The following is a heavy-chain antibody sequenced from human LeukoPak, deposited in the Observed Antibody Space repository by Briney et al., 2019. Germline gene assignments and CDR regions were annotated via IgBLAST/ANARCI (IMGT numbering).Heavy chain of an antibody. J-gene: IGHJ4*02. CDR2: IYYSGST. CDR1: GGSISSYY. D-gene: IGHD3-22*01. Sequence: SETLSLTCTVSGGSISSYYWSWIRQPPGKGLEWIGYIYYSGSTNYNPSLKSRVTISVDTSKNQFSLKLSSVTAADTAVYYCARHDNSGYYEFDYWGQGTLVTVSS. CDR3: ARHDNSGYYEFDY. V-gene: IGHV4-59*08.